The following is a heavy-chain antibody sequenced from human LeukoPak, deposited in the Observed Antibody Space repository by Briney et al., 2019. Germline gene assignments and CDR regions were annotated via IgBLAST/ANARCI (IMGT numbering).Heavy chain of an antibody. D-gene: IGHD3-3*01. CDR2: INHSGST. Sequence: SETLSLTCAVYGGSFSGYYWSWIRQPPGKGLEWIGEINHSGSTNYNPSLKNRVTISVETSKNQFSLKLSSVTAADTAVYYCARRGRLRFLEWLLWWFDPWGQGTLVTVSS. CDR3: ARRGRLRFLEWLLWWFDP. V-gene: IGHV4-34*01. CDR1: GGSFSGYY. J-gene: IGHJ5*02.